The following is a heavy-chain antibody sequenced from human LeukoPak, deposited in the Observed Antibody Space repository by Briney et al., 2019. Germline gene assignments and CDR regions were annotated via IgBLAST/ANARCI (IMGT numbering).Heavy chain of an antibody. CDR2: IYSGGSI. CDR1: GFTVSSNY. CDR3: ARSDTQDDRDAFDI. V-gene: IGHV3-66*01. Sequence: GGSLRLSCAASGFTVSSNYMSWVRQAPGKGLKWVSVIYSGGSIYYADSVKGRFTISRDNSKNTLYLQMNSLRAEDTAVYYCARSDTQDDRDAFDIWGQGTMVTVSS. D-gene: IGHD5-18*01. J-gene: IGHJ3*02.